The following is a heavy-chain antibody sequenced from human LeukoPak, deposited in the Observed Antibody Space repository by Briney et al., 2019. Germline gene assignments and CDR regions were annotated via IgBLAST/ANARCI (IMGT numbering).Heavy chain of an antibody. J-gene: IGHJ6*02. D-gene: IGHD3-22*01. V-gene: IGHV1-69*13. CDR3: ARDSRITMIPYGMDV. CDR1: GGTFISYA. Sequence: SVTVSFKASGGTFISYAISWVRQAPGQGRAWMGGIIPIFGTANYAQKFQGRVTITADESTSTAYMELSSLRSEDTAVYYCARDSRITMIPYGMDVWGQGTTVTVSS. CDR2: IIPIFGTA.